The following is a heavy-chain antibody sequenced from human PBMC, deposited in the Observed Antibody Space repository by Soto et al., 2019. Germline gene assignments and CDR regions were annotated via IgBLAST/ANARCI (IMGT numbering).Heavy chain of an antibody. Sequence: ASVKVSCKASGYTFTSYYMHWVRQAPGQGLEWMGIINPSGGSTTYAQKFQGRVTMTRDTSTSTVYMELNSLRAEDTAVYYCARDSSWNDDTYYYYYYGMDVWGQGTTVTVSS. D-gene: IGHD1-1*01. CDR3: ARDSSWNDDTYYYYYYGMDV. CDR2: INPSGGST. V-gene: IGHV1-46*01. J-gene: IGHJ6*02. CDR1: GYTFTSYY.